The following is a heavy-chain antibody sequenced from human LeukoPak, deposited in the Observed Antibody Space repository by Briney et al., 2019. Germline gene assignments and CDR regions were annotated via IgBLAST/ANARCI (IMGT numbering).Heavy chain of an antibody. D-gene: IGHD1-7*01. CDR1: GFTFSSYT. J-gene: IGHJ4*02. Sequence: GGSLRLSCAASGFTFSSYTMNWVRQAPGKGLEWVSSISSSSTYIYYAGSVKGRFTISRDNAKNSLYLQMNSLRAEDTAVYYCARNLKTFDYWGQGTLVTVSS. V-gene: IGHV3-21*01. CDR3: ARNLKTFDY. CDR2: ISSSSTYI.